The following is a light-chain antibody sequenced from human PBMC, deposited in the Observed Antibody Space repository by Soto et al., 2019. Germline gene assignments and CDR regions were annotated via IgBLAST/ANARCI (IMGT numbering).Light chain of an antibody. CDR1: QSVRSNF. Sequence: EMVLTQSPGPLSLSPGERATLSCRASQSVRSNFLAWYQQKPGQAPRLLIYGASNRATGIPDGFSGSGSGKDFTLTITRLEPEDFAMYYCQRYDSFRTFGQGTKVEI. J-gene: IGKJ1*01. CDR3: QRYDSFRT. V-gene: IGKV3-20*01. CDR2: GAS.